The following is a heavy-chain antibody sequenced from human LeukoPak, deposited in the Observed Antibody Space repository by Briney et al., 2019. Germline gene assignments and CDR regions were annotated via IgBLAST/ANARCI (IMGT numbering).Heavy chain of an antibody. CDR1: GGSFSGYY. CDR3: ARRLVWFGELLEDY. D-gene: IGHD3-10*01. V-gene: IGHV4-34*01. Sequence: SETLSLTCAVYGGSFSGYYWSWIRQPPGKGLEWIGEINHSGSTNYNPSLKSRVTISVDTSKDQFSLKLSSVTAADTAVYYCARRLVWFGELLEDYWGQGTLVTVSS. J-gene: IGHJ4*02. CDR2: INHSGST.